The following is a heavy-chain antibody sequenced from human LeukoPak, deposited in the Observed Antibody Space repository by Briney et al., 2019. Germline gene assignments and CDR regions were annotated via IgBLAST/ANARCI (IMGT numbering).Heavy chain of an antibody. Sequence: GGSLRLSCAASGFTFSSYWMHWVRQAPGEGLVWVSRINSDGSMTGYADSVKGRFTISRDNAKNTLYLQMNSLRAEDTAVYYCEPTYYYGSGILNWGQGTLVTVSS. CDR1: GFTFSSYW. CDR2: INSDGSMT. CDR3: EPTYYYGSGILN. J-gene: IGHJ4*02. V-gene: IGHV3-74*01. D-gene: IGHD3-10*01.